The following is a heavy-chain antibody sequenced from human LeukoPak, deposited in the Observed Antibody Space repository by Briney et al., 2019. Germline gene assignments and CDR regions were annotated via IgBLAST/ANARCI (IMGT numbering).Heavy chain of an antibody. CDR1: GYTFTSYY. Sequence: GASVKVSCKASGYTFTSYYMHWVRQAPGQGLEWMGIINPSGGSTSYAQKFQGRVTMTRDMSTSTVYMELSSLRSEDTAVYYCARGWGYGYNYGDAFDIWGQGTMVTVSS. CDR3: ARGWGYGYNYGDAFDI. J-gene: IGHJ3*02. CDR2: INPSGGST. D-gene: IGHD5-24*01. V-gene: IGHV1-46*01.